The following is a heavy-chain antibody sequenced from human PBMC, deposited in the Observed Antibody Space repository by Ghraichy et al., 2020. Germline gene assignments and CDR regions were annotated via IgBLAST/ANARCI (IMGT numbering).Heavy chain of an antibody. CDR1: GFTVSSNY. V-gene: IGHV3-53*01. Sequence: GESLNISCAASGFTVSSNYMSWVRQAPGKGLEWVSVIYSGGSTYYADSVKGRFTISRDNSKNTLYLQMNSLRAEDTAVYYCARVSSGWSRPNAFDIWGQGTMVTVSS. J-gene: IGHJ3*02. CDR2: IYSGGST. D-gene: IGHD6-19*01. CDR3: ARVSSGWSRPNAFDI.